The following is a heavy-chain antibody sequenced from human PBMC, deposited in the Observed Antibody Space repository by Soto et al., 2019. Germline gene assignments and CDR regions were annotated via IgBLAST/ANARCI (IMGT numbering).Heavy chain of an antibody. CDR2: IYYSGST. D-gene: IGHD2-15*01. Sequence: QVQLQESGPGLVKPSQTLSLTCTVSGGSISSGGYYWSWIRQHPGKGLEWIGYIYYSGSTYYNPSLKSRVTRSVDTSENQFSLKLSSVTAADTAVYYCARGSDGGNLYYWGQGTLVTVSS. V-gene: IGHV4-31*03. CDR1: GGSISSGGYY. J-gene: IGHJ4*02. CDR3: ARGSDGGNLYY.